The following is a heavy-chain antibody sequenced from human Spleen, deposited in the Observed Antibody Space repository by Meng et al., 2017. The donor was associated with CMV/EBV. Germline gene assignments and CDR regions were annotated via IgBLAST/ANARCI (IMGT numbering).Heavy chain of an antibody. Sequence: GESLKISCAASGFSFSSYGMSWVRQAPGEGLEWVSAISGSGDVTYYRDSVMGRFTISRDNSKNTLYLQMNSLRVEDTAVYYCAKNLKYYYDSSGHDPSAWWGQGTLVTVSS. V-gene: IGHV3-23*01. D-gene: IGHD3-22*01. CDR1: GFSFSSYG. CDR3: AKNLKYYYDSSGHDPSAW. J-gene: IGHJ4*02. CDR2: ISGSGDVT.